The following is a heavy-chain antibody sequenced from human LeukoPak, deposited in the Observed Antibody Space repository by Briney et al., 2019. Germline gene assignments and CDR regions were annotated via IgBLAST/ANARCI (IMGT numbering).Heavy chain of an antibody. CDR3: ARETHTRTTVVIE. CDR2: MNPNSGNT. CDR1: GYTFTSYD. J-gene: IGHJ4*02. V-gene: IGHV1-8*01. Sequence: GASVKVSCKASGYTFTSYDINWVRQATGQGLEWMGWMNPNSGNTGYAQKLQGRVTMTRNTSISTAYMELSSLRSEDTAVYYCARETHTRTTVVIEWGQGTLVTVSS. D-gene: IGHD4-23*01.